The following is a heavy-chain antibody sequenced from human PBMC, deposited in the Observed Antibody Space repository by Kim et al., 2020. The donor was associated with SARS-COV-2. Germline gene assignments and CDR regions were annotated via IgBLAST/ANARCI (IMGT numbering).Heavy chain of an antibody. CDR1: GFTFSTYS. D-gene: IGHD1-26*01. CDR2: ISASGGDT. CDR3: ARDQRRSGSYGWFDP. V-gene: IGHV3-23*01. J-gene: IGHJ5*02. Sequence: GGSLRLSCAASGFTFSTYSMGWVRQAPGKGLDWVSSISASGGDTYYPDSVRGRFTISRDNSKNTLYLQMNSLRAEDTALYYCARDQRRSGSYGWFDPWGQGTLVTVST.